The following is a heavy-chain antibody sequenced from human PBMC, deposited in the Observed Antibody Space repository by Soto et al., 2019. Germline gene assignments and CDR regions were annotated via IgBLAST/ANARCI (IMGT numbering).Heavy chain of an antibody. Sequence: PSETLSLTCTVSGDSITFSSYYWGWIRQPPGKGLEWIGSIFYSGGTYYNPSLKSQVTISVDTAQNQFSLKLSSVTPADTAVYYGARRYRDYYYMDVWGKGTTVTVSS. CDR1: GDSITFSSYY. CDR3: ARRYRDYYYMDV. V-gene: IGHV4-39*01. CDR2: IFYSGGT. J-gene: IGHJ6*03. D-gene: IGHD2-2*02.